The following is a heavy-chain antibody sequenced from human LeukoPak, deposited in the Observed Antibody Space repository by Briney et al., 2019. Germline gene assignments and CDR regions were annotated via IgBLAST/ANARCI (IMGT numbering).Heavy chain of an antibody. CDR2: INTNTGNP. J-gene: IGHJ4*02. D-gene: IGHD3-22*01. V-gene: IGHV7-4-1*02. CDR3: ARDYYFDTSGYYLDS. Sequence: ASVKVSCKASGYTFTNYAMHWVRQAPGQGLEWMAWINTNTGNPTYAQGFTGRFVFSLDTSVSTAYLQISSLKAEDTAVYYCARDYYFDTSGYYLDSWGQGTLVTVSS. CDR1: GYTFTNYA.